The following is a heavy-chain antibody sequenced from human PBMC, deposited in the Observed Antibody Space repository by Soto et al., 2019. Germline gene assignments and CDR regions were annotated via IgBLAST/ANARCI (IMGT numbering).Heavy chain of an antibody. CDR3: ASHRSVPIFGVVIDYGMDV. J-gene: IGHJ6*02. V-gene: IGHV4-34*01. CDR2: INHSGST. Sequence: SETLSLTCAVYGGSFSGYYWSWIRQPPGKGLEWIGEINHSGSTNYHPSLKSRVTISVDTSKNQFSLKLSSVTAADTAVYYCASHRSVPIFGVVIDYGMDVWGQGTTVTV. CDR1: GGSFSGYY. D-gene: IGHD3-3*01.